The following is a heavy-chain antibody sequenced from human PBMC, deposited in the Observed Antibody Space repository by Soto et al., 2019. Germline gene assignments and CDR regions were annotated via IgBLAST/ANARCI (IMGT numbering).Heavy chain of an antibody. D-gene: IGHD2-21*01. CDR2: IWYDGSNK. CDR3: AREFRRALDY. J-gene: IGHJ4*02. CDR1: GFTFSSYG. Sequence: QVQLVESGGGVVQPGRSLRLSCAASGFTFSSYGMHWVRQAPGKGLEWVAVIWYDGSNKYYADSVKGRFTISRDNSKNTLYLQMNSLRAEDTAVDYCAREFRRALDYWGQGTLVTVSS. V-gene: IGHV3-33*01.